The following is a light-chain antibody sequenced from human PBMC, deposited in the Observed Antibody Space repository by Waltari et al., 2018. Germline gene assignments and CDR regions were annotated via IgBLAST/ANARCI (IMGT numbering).Light chain of an antibody. V-gene: IGLV1-51*02. J-gene: IGLJ3*02. CDR1: SSNIENTY. CDR3: GTWDTSLSAAV. Sequence: QSVLTQPPSVSAAPGRKVPISCSGSSSNIENTYVCWYQQLPGTAPKLLIYENNKRPSGIPDRFSGSKSGTSATLGITGLQTGDEADYYCGTWDTSLSAAVFGGGTKLTVL. CDR2: ENN.